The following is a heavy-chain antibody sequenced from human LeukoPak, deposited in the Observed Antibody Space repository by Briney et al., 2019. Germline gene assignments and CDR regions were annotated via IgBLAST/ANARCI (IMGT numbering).Heavy chain of an antibody. CDR1: GGSISSSSYY. CDR2: IYYSGST. Sequence: PSETLSLTCTVSGGSISSSSYYWGWIRQPPGKGLEWIGSIYYSGSTYYNPSLKSRVTISVDTSKNQFSLKLSSVTAADTAVYYCARFCTNGVCPVDYWGQGTLVTVSS. J-gene: IGHJ4*02. CDR3: ARFCTNGVCPVDY. V-gene: IGHV4-39*01. D-gene: IGHD2-8*01.